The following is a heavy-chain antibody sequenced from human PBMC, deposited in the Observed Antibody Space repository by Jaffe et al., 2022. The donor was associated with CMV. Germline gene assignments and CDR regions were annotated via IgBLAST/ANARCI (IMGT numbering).Heavy chain of an antibody. V-gene: IGHV3-72*01. J-gene: IGHJ4*02. CDR1: GFILSDYY. D-gene: IGHD2-8*01. CDR3: GRGTNGGTAFDY. Sequence: EVQLVESGGGLVQPGGSLRLSCAASGFILSDYYMDWVRQTPEKGLEWVGRSRNKGNGYTTEYAASVKGRFIISRDDSENSLYLQMNSLRTEDTAVYYCGRGTNGGTAFDYWGQGALVTVSS. CDR2: SRNKGNGYTT.